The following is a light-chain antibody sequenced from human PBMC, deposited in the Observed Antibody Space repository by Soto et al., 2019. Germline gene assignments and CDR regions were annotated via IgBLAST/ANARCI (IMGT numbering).Light chain of an antibody. Sequence: DIQTTQSPSSLSASVGDRVTITCRASQGISNYLAWYQQKPGKVPKLLIYAASTLQSGVTSRFSGSGSGTDFTLAISSVQPEDGATYYCQKYNSSPRTVGQGTKVEI. J-gene: IGKJ1*01. CDR3: QKYNSSPRT. CDR2: AAS. V-gene: IGKV1-27*01. CDR1: QGISNY.